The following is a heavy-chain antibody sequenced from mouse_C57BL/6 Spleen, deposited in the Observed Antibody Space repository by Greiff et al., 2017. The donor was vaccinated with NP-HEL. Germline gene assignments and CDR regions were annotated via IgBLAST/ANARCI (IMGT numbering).Heavy chain of an antibody. J-gene: IGHJ2*01. CDR3: ARGTGTRDFDY. CDR2: ISYDGSN. V-gene: IGHV3-6*01. D-gene: IGHD4-1*01. Sequence: EVKLLESGPGLVKPSQSLSLTCSVTGYSITSGYYWNWIRQFPGNKLEWMGYISYDGSNNYNPSLKNRISITRDTSKNQFFLKLNSVTTEDTATYYCARGTGTRDFDYWGQGTTLTVSS. CDR1: GYSITSGYY.